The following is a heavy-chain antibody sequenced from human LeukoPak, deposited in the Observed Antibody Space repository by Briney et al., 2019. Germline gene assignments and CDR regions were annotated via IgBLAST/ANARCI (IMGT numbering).Heavy chain of an antibody. CDR1: GGSISSYY. V-gene: IGHV4-59*12. CDR3: ARSHIVVVTAIPPDYFYYGMDV. J-gene: IGHJ6*02. Sequence: SETLSLTCTVSGGSISSYYWSWIRQPPGKGLEWIGYIYYSGSTNYNPSLKSRVTISVDTSKNQFSLKLSSVTAADTAVYYCARSHIVVVTAIPPDYFYYGMDVWGQGTTVTVSS. D-gene: IGHD2-21*02. CDR2: IYYSGST.